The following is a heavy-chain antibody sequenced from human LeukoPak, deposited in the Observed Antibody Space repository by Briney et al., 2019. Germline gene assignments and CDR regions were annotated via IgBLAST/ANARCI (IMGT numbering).Heavy chain of an antibody. CDR2: IRSKANNYAT. Sequence: GGSLRLSCAASGFAFSASAVHWVRQASGKGLEWVGRIRSKANNYATAYGASVRGRFTISRDDSKNTAYLQMNSLKAEDTAVYYCTGCGRTYCSLDSIDYWGQGTLVTVSS. CDR1: GFAFSASA. CDR3: TGCGRTYCSLDSIDY. V-gene: IGHV3-73*01. D-gene: IGHD2-2*01. J-gene: IGHJ4*02.